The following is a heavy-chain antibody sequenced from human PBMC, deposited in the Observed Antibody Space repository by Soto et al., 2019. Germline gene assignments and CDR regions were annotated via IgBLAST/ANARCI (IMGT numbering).Heavy chain of an antibody. CDR3: AREDPTRGGSLDY. CDR1: GFTVSSNY. V-gene: IGHV3-53*01. Sequence: EVQLVESGGGLIQPGGSLRLSCAASGFTVSSNYMSWVRQAPGKGLEWVSVIYSGGSTYYADSVKGRFTISRDNSKNTLYLQMNSLRAEDTAVYYCAREDPTRGGSLDYWGQGTLVTVSS. J-gene: IGHJ4*02. CDR2: IYSGGST. D-gene: IGHD1-26*01.